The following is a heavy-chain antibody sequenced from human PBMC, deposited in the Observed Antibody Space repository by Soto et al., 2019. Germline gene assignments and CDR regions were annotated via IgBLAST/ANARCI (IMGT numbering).Heavy chain of an antibody. J-gene: IGHJ4*02. CDR2: INHSGST. V-gene: IGHV4-34*01. CDR1: GGSFSGYY. D-gene: IGHD3-10*01. Sequence: SETLSLTCAVYGGSFSGYYWSWIRQPPGKGLEWIGEINHSGSTNYNPSLKSRVTISVDTSKNQFSLKLSSVTAADTAVYYCAGSYGSGSYLNYWGQGTLVT. CDR3: AGSYGSGSYLNY.